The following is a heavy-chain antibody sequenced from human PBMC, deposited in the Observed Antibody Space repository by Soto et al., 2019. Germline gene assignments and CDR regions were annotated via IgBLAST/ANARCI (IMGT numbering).Heavy chain of an antibody. CDR3: AVPYSSGRYYFDY. J-gene: IGHJ4*02. CDR2: MNSDGSST. D-gene: IGHD6-19*01. V-gene: IGHV3-74*01. CDR1: GFTFSSYW. Sequence: EVQLVESGGGLVQPGGSLRLSCAASGFTFSSYWMHWVRQAPGKGLVWVSHMNSDGSSTSYADPVKGRFTNSRDNAKNTLYLQMNSVRAEDTAGYYCAVPYSSGRYYFDYWGQGTLVTVSS.